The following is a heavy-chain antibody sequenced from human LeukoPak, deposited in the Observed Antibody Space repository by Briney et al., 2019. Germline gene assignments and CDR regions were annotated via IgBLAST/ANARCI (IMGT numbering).Heavy chain of an antibody. J-gene: IGHJ4*02. D-gene: IGHD5-12*01. Sequence: GGSLRLSCAASGFTFSAHSMTWVRQAPGKGLEWVSGISASGDATFYADSVKGRFTISRGNSKNTVDLQMNSLRAEDTAVYYCTKWSGYGDSWGQGTLVTVSS. CDR2: ISASGDAT. CDR3: TKWSGYGDS. CDR1: GFTFSAHS. V-gene: IGHV3-23*01.